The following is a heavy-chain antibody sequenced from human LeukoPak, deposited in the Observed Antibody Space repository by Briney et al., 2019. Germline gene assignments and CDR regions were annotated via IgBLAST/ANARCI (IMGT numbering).Heavy chain of an antibody. CDR1: GGSISSYY. J-gene: IGHJ4*02. Sequence: SETLSLTCTVSGGSISSYYWSWIRQPPGKGLEWIGYIYYSGSTNYNPSLKSRVTISVDTSKNQFSLKLSSVTAADTAVYYCARKVVFGSGSYYFDYWGQGTLVTVSS. D-gene: IGHD3-10*01. CDR2: IYYSGST. CDR3: ARKVVFGSGSYYFDY. V-gene: IGHV4-59*12.